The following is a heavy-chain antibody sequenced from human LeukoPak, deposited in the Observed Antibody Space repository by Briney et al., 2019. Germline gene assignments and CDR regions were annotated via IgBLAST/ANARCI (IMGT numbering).Heavy chain of an antibody. CDR2: IYTSGST. D-gene: IGHD6-19*01. CDR1: GGSISSYY. Sequence: KASETLSLTCTVSGGSISSYYWSWIRQPAGKGLEWIGRIYTSGSTNYNPSLKSRVTMSVDTSKNQFSLKLSSVTAADTAVYYCVRVIESPVPRWLPLYYYMDVWGKGTTVTVSS. J-gene: IGHJ6*03. CDR3: VRVIESPVPRWLPLYYYMDV. V-gene: IGHV4-4*07.